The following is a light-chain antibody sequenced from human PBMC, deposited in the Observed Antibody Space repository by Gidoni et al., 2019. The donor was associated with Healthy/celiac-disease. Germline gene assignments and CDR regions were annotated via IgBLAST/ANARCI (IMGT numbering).Light chain of an antibody. CDR1: QSVLYSSHNKNY. CDR2: CAS. CDR3: QQYYSAPIT. J-gene: IGKJ5*01. V-gene: IGKV4-1*01. Sequence: DIVMTQSQDSMAVSLGERATINCESSQSVLYSSHNKNYLSWYQQKPGQPPKLLLDCASTREAGVPDRVSVSGSGTAFTLSISSLQAKDVAVYSCQQYYSAPITFGQGTRLEIK.